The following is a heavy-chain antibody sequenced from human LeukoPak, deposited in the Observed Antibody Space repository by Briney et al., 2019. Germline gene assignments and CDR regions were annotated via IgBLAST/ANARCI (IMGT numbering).Heavy chain of an antibody. D-gene: IGHD3-3*01. CDR2: IIPIFGTA. CDR1: GYTFTSYD. J-gene: IGHJ4*02. Sequence: ASVKVSCKASGYTFTSYDINWVRQATGQGLEWMGGIIPIFGTANYAQKFQGRVTITTDESTSTAYMELSSLRSEDTAVYYCARGRFLDSSYYFDYWGQGTLVTVSS. V-gene: IGHV1-69*05. CDR3: ARGRFLDSSYYFDY.